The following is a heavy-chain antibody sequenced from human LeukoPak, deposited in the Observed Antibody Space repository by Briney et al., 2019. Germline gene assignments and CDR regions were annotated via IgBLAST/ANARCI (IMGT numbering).Heavy chain of an antibody. CDR2: ISYDGSNK. CDR1: GFTFSSYA. V-gene: IGHV3-30-3*01. D-gene: IGHD2-21*02. J-gene: IGHJ4*02. CDR3: ATTHVVVTANSDY. Sequence: GGSLRLSCAASGFTFSSYAMHWVRQAPGKGLEWVAVISYDGSNKYYADSVRGRFTISRDNSKNTLYLQMNSLRAEDTAVYYCATTHVVVTANSDYWGQGTLVTVSS.